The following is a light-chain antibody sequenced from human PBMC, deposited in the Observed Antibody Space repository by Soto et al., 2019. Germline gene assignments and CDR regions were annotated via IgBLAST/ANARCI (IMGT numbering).Light chain of an antibody. Sequence: DIVMTQSPLSLPVTPGEPASISCGSNQTLLHSNGYNYLDWYLQKPGQSPRLLIYLGSNRASGVPDRFSGRGSGTDFTLKISRVEAEDVGVYYCMQALQTPRTFGQGTKLEIK. CDR3: MQALQTPRT. CDR2: LGS. CDR1: QTLLHSNGYNY. V-gene: IGKV2-28*01. J-gene: IGKJ2*02.